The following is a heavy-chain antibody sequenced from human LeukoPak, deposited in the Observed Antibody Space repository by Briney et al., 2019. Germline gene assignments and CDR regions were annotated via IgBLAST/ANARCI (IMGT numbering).Heavy chain of an antibody. Sequence: TSETLSLTCDVSGGSITQTNYWTWVRQPPGKGLEWIGNMYYSGSTYYNPSLKSRVTISVDTSKNQFSLNLSSVTAADTAVYYCARLEMSTGDPETFDIWGQGTTVTVSS. CDR1: GGSITQTNY. J-gene: IGHJ3*02. V-gene: IGHV4-39*01. D-gene: IGHD4-17*01. CDR2: MYYSGST. CDR3: ARLEMSTGDPETFDI.